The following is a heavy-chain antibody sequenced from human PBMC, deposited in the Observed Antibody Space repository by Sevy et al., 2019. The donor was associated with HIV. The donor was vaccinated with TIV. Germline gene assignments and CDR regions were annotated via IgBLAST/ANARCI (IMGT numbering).Heavy chain of an antibody. D-gene: IGHD3-16*01. V-gene: IGHV3-48*03. CDR1: GFTFSTYE. Sequence: GGSLRLSCAASGFTFSTYEMNWVRQAPGKGLEWVSYISSSGSTIYYADSVKGRLTISRDNAKNSLYLQMNRLRAEDTAVYYCARGEWGGVNYWGQGTLVTVSS. CDR2: ISSSGSTI. CDR3: ARGEWGGVNY. J-gene: IGHJ4*02.